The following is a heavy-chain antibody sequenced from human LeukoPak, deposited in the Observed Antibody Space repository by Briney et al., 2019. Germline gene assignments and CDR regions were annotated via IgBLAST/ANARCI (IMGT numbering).Heavy chain of an antibody. V-gene: IGHV4-34*01. Sequence: PSETLSLTCAVCGVPFSFYFWSWIRQPPGKGREWWGKINHSGSTNYNPSLKSRVTISVDTSKNQFSLKLSSVTAADTAVYYCARRIAVAPTEGDDAFDIWGQGTMVTVSS. CDR3: ARRIAVAPTEGDDAFDI. J-gene: IGHJ3*02. CDR2: INHSGST. D-gene: IGHD6-19*01. CDR1: GVPFSFYF.